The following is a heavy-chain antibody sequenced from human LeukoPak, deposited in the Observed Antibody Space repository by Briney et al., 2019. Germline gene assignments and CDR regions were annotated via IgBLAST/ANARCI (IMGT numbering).Heavy chain of an antibody. CDR2: IYYSGNT. J-gene: IGHJ6*02. CDR1: Y. D-gene: IGHD5-18*01. CDR3: ARGWDTGYSYYGMDV. V-gene: IGHV4-59*01. Sequence: YXSWIRQPPGXXVEWXGYIYYSGNTNYNPSLKSRVTLSVDTSTNQLFLKLSSVSAADTAVYYCARGWDTGYSYYGMDVWGPGTTVTVSS.